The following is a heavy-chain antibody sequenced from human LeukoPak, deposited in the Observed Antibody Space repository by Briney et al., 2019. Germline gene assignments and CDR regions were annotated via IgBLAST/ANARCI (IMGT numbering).Heavy chain of an antibody. CDR1: GFTFSSYA. Sequence: GGSLRLSCAASGFTFSSYAMSWVRQAPGKGLEWVSAISGSGGSTYYADSVKGRFTISRDNSKNTLYLQMNSLRAEDTAVYYCAKDLEKYYYGSGSPDYWGQGTLVTVSS. CDR3: AKDLEKYYYGSGSPDY. D-gene: IGHD3-10*01. CDR2: ISGSGGST. V-gene: IGHV3-23*01. J-gene: IGHJ4*02.